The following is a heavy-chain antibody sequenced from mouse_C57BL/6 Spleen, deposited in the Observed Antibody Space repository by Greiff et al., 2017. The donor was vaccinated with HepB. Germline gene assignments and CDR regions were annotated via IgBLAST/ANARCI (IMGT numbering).Heavy chain of an antibody. CDR1: GYAFSSYW. Sequence: QVQLQQSGAELVKPGASVKISCKASGYAFSSYWMNWVKQRPGKGLEWIGQIYPGDGDTNYNGKFKGKATLTADKSSSTAYMQLSSLTSEDSAVYFCARDKFDYYGSSYWYFDVWGTRTTVTVSS. D-gene: IGHD1-1*01. V-gene: IGHV1-80*01. J-gene: IGHJ1*03. CDR2: IYPGDGDT. CDR3: ARDKFDYYGSSYWYFDV.